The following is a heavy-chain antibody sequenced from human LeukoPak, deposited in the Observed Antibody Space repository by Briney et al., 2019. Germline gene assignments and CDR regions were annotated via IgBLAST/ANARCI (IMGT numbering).Heavy chain of an antibody. CDR1: GFTFSTYS. V-gene: IGHV3-48*02. Sequence: PGWALTLSCAASGFTFSTYSMNWLRQAPGKGLDWVSYISSRSTTIYYADSVKGRFTISRDNAKNSLYLQMNSLRDEDTAVYYCARGALAGRGDNWFWFDPWGQGTLVTVSS. J-gene: IGHJ5*02. D-gene: IGHD6-13*01. CDR2: ISSRSTTI. CDR3: ARGALAGRGDNWFWFDP.